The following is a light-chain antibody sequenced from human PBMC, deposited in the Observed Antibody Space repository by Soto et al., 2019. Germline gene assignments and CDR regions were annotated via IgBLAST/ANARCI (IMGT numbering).Light chain of an antibody. Sequence: DIQMTQSPSSVSASVGDRVSITCRASQGISNWLAWYQQKPGEAPKLLIYSASSLQPGVPSRFRGTGSGTDFTLTISSLQPEDFATYYCQQANSFPFTFGPGTKVDIK. V-gene: IGKV1-12*01. CDR3: QQANSFPFT. CDR2: SAS. J-gene: IGKJ3*01. CDR1: QGISNW.